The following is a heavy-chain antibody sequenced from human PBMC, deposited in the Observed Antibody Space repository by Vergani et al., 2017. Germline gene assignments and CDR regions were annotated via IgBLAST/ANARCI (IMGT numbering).Heavy chain of an antibody. D-gene: IGHD6-6*01. Sequence: EVQLVESGGGLVQPGRSLRLSCAASGFTFDDYAMHWVRQAPGKGLEWVSGISWNRGSIGYADSVKGRFTISRDNAKNSLYLQMNSLRAEDTALYYWAKVYSSSRLEPGYYYYGMDVWGQGTTVTVSS. J-gene: IGHJ6*02. CDR1: GFTFDDYA. V-gene: IGHV3-9*01. CDR2: ISWNRGSI. CDR3: AKVYSSSRLEPGYYYYGMDV.